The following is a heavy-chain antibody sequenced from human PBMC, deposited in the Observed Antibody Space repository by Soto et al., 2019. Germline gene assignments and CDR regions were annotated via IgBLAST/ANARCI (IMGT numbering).Heavy chain of an antibody. V-gene: IGHV1-69*13. J-gene: IGHJ4*02. Sequence: GASVKVSCKASGGTFSSYAISWVRQAPGQGLEWMGGIIPIFGTANYAQKFQGRVTITADESTSTAYMELSSLRSEDTAVYYCATTSRADYYDSSGYYYYYFDYWGQGTLVTVSS. CDR2: IIPIFGTA. CDR1: GGTFSSYA. D-gene: IGHD3-22*01. CDR3: ATTSRADYYDSSGYYYYYFDY.